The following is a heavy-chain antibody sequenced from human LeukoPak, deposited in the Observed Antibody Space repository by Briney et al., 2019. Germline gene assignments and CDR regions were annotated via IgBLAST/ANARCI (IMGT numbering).Heavy chain of an antibody. CDR2: IYYSGST. CDR1: GGSISSSSYY. J-gene: IGHJ5*02. D-gene: IGHD6-13*01. Sequence: SETLSLTCTVSGGSISSSSYYWGWIRQPPGKGLEWIGSIYYSGSTYYNPSLKSRVTISVDTSKNQFSLKLSSVTAADTALYYCARAKITAADIDRPFDPWGQGTLVTVSS. CDR3: ARAKITAADIDRPFDP. V-gene: IGHV4-39*07.